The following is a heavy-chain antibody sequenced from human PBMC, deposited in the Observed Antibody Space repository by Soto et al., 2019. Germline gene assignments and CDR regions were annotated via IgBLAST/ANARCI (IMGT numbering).Heavy chain of an antibody. Sequence: LSLTCTVSGGSISSNYWTWIRQPPGKGLEWIGYVYNSGSTNYNPSLKSRVTISEDTSKSQFSLKVNSMTAADTAVYYCARYRREAVAGYTLDNWGQGILVTVSS. D-gene: IGHD6-13*01. CDR2: VYNSGST. V-gene: IGHV4-59*01. CDR3: ARYRREAVAGYTLDN. CDR1: GGSISSNY. J-gene: IGHJ4*02.